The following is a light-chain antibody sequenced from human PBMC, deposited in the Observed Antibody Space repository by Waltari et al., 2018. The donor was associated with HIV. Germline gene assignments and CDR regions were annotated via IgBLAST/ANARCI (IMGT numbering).Light chain of an antibody. CDR2: DAS. J-gene: IGKJ2*01. Sequence: DIQMTQSPYSLSASVGDRVTITCQASQDIRNYLNWYQQKPGTAPKLLIYDASNLETGVPSRFIGSGSWTDFTFTMSSLQPEDIATYSCQQYDNLPPYTFGQGTKLEIK. CDR1: QDIRNY. V-gene: IGKV1-33*01. CDR3: QQYDNLPPYT.